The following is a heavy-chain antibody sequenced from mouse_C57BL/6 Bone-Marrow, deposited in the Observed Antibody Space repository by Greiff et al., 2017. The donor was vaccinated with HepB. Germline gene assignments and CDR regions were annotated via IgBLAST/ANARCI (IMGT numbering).Heavy chain of an antibody. J-gene: IGHJ3*01. CDR3: ARGFAY. CDR2: ISSGGSYT. V-gene: IGHV5-6*01. Sequence: EVNVVESGGDLVKPGGSLKLSCAASGFTFSSYGMSWVRQTPDKRLEWVATISSGGSYTYYPDSVKGRFTISRDNAKNTLYLQMSSLKSEDTAMYYCARGFAYWGPGTLVTVSA. CDR1: GFTFSSYG.